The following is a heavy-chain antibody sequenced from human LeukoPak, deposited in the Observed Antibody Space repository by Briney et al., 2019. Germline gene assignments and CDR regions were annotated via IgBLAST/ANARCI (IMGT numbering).Heavy chain of an antibody. Sequence: GGSLRLSCAASGFTFSSYSMNWVRQAPGKGLEWVSSISSSSSYIYYADSVKGRFTISRDNAKNSLYLQMNSLRAKDTAVYYCARGGYSSSWYVFYWGQGTLVTVSS. CDR3: ARGGYSSSWYVFY. J-gene: IGHJ4*02. CDR1: GFTFSSYS. CDR2: ISSSSSYI. D-gene: IGHD6-13*01. V-gene: IGHV3-21*01.